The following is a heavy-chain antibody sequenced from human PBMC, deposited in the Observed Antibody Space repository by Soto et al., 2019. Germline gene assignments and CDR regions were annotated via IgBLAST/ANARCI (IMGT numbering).Heavy chain of an antibody. Sequence: GGSLRLSCAASGFTFSNALMSWVRQAPGKGLEWVGRIKSKTDGGTTDYAAPVKGRFTISRDDSKNTLYLQMNSLKTEDTAVYYCTTDRDYGDYVLYYYYGMDVWGQGTTVTVSS. J-gene: IGHJ6*02. V-gene: IGHV3-15*01. CDR2: IKSKTDGGTT. CDR1: GFTFSNAL. CDR3: TTDRDYGDYVLYYYYGMDV. D-gene: IGHD4-17*01.